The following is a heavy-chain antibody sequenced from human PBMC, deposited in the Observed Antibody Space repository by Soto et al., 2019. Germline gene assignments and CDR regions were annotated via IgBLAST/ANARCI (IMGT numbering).Heavy chain of an antibody. D-gene: IGHD2-15*01. V-gene: IGHV1-8*01. CDR3: AKIDYRGSRAPPNWFDP. CDR2: MNHNNGKT. J-gene: IGHJ5*02. Sequence: ASVKVSCKASGYIIITYDINWVREASGQGLEWVGWMNHNNGKTGYAQKFHGRVTMTRNTSISTAYMQLSSLTSEDTAVYYCAKIDYRGSRAPPNWFDPWGQGTLVTVSS. CDR1: GYIIITYD.